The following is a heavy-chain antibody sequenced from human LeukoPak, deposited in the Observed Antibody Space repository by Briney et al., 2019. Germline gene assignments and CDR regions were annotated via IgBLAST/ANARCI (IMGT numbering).Heavy chain of an antibody. V-gene: IGHV3-30*03. Sequence: GRSLRLSCAASGFTLSSYGMSWVRQAPGKGLEWVAVISYDGSNKYYADSVRGRFTISRDNSKNTLYLQMNSLRAEDTAVYYCARDPALVGTNGGYFDYWGQGTLVTVSS. CDR1: GFTLSSYG. J-gene: IGHJ4*02. D-gene: IGHD1-26*01. CDR3: ARDPALVGTNGGYFDY. CDR2: ISYDGSNK.